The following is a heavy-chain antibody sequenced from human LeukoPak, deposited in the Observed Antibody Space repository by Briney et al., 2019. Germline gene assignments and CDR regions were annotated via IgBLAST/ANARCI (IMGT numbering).Heavy chain of an antibody. V-gene: IGHV4-34*01. CDR1: GGSFSGHY. Sequence: SETLSLTCAVYGGSFSGHYWNWIRQPPGKGLEWIGEINQSGSTNYNPALESRVTISVDTSKNQFSLKLSSVTAADTAVYYCARGRIASGAYYYYMDVWGKGTTVTVSS. CDR2: INQSGST. D-gene: IGHD2-21*01. J-gene: IGHJ6*03. CDR3: ARGRIASGAYYYYMDV.